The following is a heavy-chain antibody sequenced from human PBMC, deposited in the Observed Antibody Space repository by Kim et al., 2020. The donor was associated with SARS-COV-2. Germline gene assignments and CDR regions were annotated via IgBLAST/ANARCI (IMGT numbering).Heavy chain of an antibody. Sequence: GRFTISRDNAKNTLYLQMNRLRAEDTAMYYCAGDGVGGSWYSYYYDYGMDVWGQGTTVTVSS. CDR3: AGDGVGGSWYSYYYDYGMDV. V-gene: IGHV3-74*01. J-gene: IGHJ6*02. D-gene: IGHD6-13*01.